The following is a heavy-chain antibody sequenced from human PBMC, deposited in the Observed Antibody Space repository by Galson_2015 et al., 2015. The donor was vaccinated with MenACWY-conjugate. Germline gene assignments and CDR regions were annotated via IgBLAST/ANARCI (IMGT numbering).Heavy chain of an antibody. V-gene: IGHV3-11*06. J-gene: IGHJ4*02. CDR1: GFSFSDYY. D-gene: IGHD5-18*01. CDR2: ISSTSRFI. CDR3: ARVASTRGYSYGFDN. Sequence: ALRLSCAASGFSFSDYYMGWVRQAPGKGLEWVSYISSTSRFINYADSVKGRFTIYRDNAKNTLYLQMNSLRAEDTALYYCARVASTRGYSYGFDNWGQGTLVTVSS.